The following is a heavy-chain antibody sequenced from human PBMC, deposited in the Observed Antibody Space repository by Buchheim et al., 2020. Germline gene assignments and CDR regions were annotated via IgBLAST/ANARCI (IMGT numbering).Heavy chain of an antibody. J-gene: IGHJ4*02. V-gene: IGHV4-59*03. Sequence: QVQLQESGPGLVKPSETLSLTCTVSNGSINDFYWAWIRQSPGEGLQWIAYIYYSGSVHYSPSLRSRVTISLATSMKQFSLRLTSVTAADTAMYYCARGMGVGAHDFFDSWGQG. CDR3: ARGMGVGAHDFFDS. D-gene: IGHD1-26*01. CDR2: IYYSGSV. CDR1: NGSINDFY.